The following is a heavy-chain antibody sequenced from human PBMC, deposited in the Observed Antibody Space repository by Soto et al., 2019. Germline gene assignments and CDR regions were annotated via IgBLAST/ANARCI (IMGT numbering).Heavy chain of an antibody. V-gene: IGHV3-74*01. J-gene: IGHJ4*02. Sequence: PGGSLRLSCSASGFTFSTYCMHWVRPPPGTGLVWVSRTCRYGRELYYADSVKGRFTISRDNSKNTPYLQMNSLRAEDTAVYYCAKEYPRSSGWPYFDYWGQGTLVTVSS. CDR2: TCRYGREL. CDR1: GFTFSTYC. D-gene: IGHD6-19*01. CDR3: AKEYPRSSGWPYFDY.